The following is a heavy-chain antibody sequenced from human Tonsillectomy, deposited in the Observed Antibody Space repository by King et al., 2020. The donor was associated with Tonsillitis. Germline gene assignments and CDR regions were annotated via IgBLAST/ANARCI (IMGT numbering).Heavy chain of an antibody. CDR3: AREKDTVTTLDY. V-gene: IGHV3-7*01. Sequence: VQLVESGGGLVQPGGSLRLSCAASGFTFSSYWVSWVRQGPGKGLEGGSNIKQDGRGKYYVDSVKGRFTISRDNAKNSLYMQMNSLRAEDTAVYYCAREKDTVTTLDYWGQGTLVTVSS. J-gene: IGHJ4*02. D-gene: IGHD4-11*01. CDR2: IKQDGRGK. CDR1: GFTFSSYW.